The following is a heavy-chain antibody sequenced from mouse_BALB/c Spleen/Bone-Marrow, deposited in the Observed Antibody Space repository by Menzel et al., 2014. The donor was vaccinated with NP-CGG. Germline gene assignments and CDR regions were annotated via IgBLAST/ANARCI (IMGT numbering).Heavy chain of an antibody. J-gene: IGHJ4*01. Sequence: QVQLQQSGAELVRPGASVKLSCKASGYTFTNYWINWVKQRPGQGLEWIGNIYPSDSYTNYNQKFKDKATLTVDKSSSTAYMQLSSPTSEDSAVYYCTRWLPYAMDYWGHGTSVTVSS. CDR3: TRWLPYAMDY. V-gene: IGHV1-69*02. D-gene: IGHD2-2*01. CDR2: IYPSDSYT. CDR1: GYTFTNYW.